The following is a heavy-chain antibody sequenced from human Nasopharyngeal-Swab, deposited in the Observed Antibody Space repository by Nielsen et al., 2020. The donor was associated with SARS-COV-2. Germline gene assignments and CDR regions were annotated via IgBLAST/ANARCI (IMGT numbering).Heavy chain of an antibody. J-gene: IGHJ4*02. V-gene: IGHV4-59*08. CDR1: GGSISSYY. CDR2: IYSSGST. CDR3: ARQRYFDA. D-gene: IGHD3-9*01. Sequence: SETLSLTCTVSGGSISSYYWSWIRQSPGRGLEWIGYIYSSGSTNYNPSLKSRVTISVDTSKNHFSLKLNSVTAADTAVYYCARQRYFDAWGQGTLVTVSS.